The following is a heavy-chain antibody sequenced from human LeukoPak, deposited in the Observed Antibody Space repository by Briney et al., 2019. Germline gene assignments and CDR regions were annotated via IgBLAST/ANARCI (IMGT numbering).Heavy chain of an antibody. CDR3: ARVGGYDAFDI. V-gene: IGHV4-4*07. D-gene: IGHD3-22*01. CDR2: IYTSGST. Sequence: SETLSLTCTVSGGSISSYYWSWIRQPAGKELEGIGRIYTSGSTNYNPSLKSRVTMSVDTSKNQFSLKLSSVTAADTAVYYCARVGGYDAFDIWGQGTMVTVSS. CDR1: GGSISSYY. J-gene: IGHJ3*02.